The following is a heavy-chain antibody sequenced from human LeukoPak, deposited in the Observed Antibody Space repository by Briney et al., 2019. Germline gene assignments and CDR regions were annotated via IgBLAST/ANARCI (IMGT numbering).Heavy chain of an antibody. D-gene: IGHD1-1*01. Sequence: SGTLSLTCIVSGGSISSLNLWSWLRQSPEKGLEWIGDVYHSGSTNYNPSVKSRVTISVDKSRNQFSLRLSSVTAADTAVYYCVSRRPWSDPWGQGALVTVSS. CDR2: VYHSGST. CDR3: VSRRPWSDP. J-gene: IGHJ5*02. CDR1: GGSISSLNL. V-gene: IGHV4-4*02.